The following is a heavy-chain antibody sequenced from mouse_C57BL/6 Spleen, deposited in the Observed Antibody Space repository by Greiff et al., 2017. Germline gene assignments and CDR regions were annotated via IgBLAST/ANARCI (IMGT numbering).Heavy chain of an antibody. CDR1: GYTFTSYG. CDR2: IYPRSGNT. V-gene: IGHV1-81*01. CDR3: ARWDYGSRYFDY. J-gene: IGHJ2*01. D-gene: IGHD1-1*01. Sequence: QVQLQQSGAELARPGASVKLSFKASGYTFTSYGISWVKQRTGQGLEWIGEIYPRSGNTYDNEKFKGKATLTADKSSSTAYMGLRSLTSEDSAVYVCARWDYGSRYFDYWGQGTTLTVSA.